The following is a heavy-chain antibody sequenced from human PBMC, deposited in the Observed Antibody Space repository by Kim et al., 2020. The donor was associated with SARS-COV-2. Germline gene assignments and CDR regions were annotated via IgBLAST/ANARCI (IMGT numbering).Heavy chain of an antibody. CDR2: IYSGGGT. J-gene: IGHJ6*03. CDR3: ARNVPEGV. V-gene: IGHV3-66*01. Sequence: GGSLRLSCAVSGFTVSNNYMCWVRQAPGKGLEWVSVIYSGGGTYYADSVKGRFTISRDNSKNTVYLQMNSLRADDTAVYYCARNVPEGVWGKGTTVGVSS. D-gene: IGHD3-10*02. CDR1: GFTVSNNY.